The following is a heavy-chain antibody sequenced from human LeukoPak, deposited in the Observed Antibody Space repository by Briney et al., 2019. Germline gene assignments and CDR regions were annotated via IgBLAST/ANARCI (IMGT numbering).Heavy chain of an antibody. CDR1: GGSISSGSYY. J-gene: IGHJ4*02. CDR2: IYTSGST. V-gene: IGHV4-61*02. CDR3: ARSAALKLRFLEWLLSPFDY. D-gene: IGHD3-3*01. Sequence: SQTLSLTCTVSGGSISSGSYYWSWIRQPAGKGLEWIGRIYTSGSTNYNPSLKSRVTISVDTSKNQFSLKLSSVTAADTAVYYCARSAALKLRFLEWLLSPFDYWGQGTLVTVSS.